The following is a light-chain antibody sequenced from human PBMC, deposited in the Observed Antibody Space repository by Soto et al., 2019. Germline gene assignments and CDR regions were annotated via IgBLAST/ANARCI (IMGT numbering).Light chain of an antibody. CDR2: GAS. CDR1: QSVSSSY. V-gene: IGKV3-15*01. J-gene: IGKJ1*01. Sequence: EVVLTQSPGTLSLSRLERSTLSFRASQSVSSSYLAWYHHKPGQAPRLLIYGASTRATDVPARFSGSGSGTEFTLTISSLQSEDFAEYHCQQYNNWPQTFGQGTKVDIK. CDR3: QQYNNWPQT.